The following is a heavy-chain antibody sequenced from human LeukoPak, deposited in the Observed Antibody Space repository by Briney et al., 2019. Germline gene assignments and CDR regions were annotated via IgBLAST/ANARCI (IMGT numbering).Heavy chain of an antibody. V-gene: IGHV2-5*01. CDR2: IYWNDDK. J-gene: IGHJ5*02. D-gene: IGHD3-22*01. Sequence: SGPTLVKPTQTLTLTCTFSGFSLSTSGVGVGWIRQPPGKAPEWLALIYWNDDKRYSPSLKSRLTITKDTSKNQVVLTMTNMHPVDTATYYCASNRGIVVSGLNWFDPWGQGTLVTVSS. CDR1: GFSLSTSGVG. CDR3: ASNRGIVVSGLNWFDP.